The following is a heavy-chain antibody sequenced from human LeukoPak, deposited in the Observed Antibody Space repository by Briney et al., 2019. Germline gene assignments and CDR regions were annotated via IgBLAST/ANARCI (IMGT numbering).Heavy chain of an antibody. J-gene: IGHJ5*02. CDR1: GFTFSSYS. V-gene: IGHV3-7*01. Sequence: GGSLRLSCAASGFTFSSYSMSWVRQAPGKGLEWVANIKQDGSEKYYVDSVKGRFTISRDNAKNSLYLQMNSLRAEDTAVYYCARDMGWLPRPWGQGTLVTVSS. CDR3: ARDMGWLPRP. CDR2: IKQDGSEK. D-gene: IGHD5-12*01.